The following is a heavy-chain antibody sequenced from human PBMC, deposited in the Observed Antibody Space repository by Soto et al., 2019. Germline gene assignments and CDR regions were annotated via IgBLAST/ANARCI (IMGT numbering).Heavy chain of an antibody. Sequence: SETLSLTCTVSGGSINSGAYYWSWIRQHPGKGLEWVGYIYYSGTTYYNPSLQSRLTISRDTAKNQFSLKLTSVTAADTAVYFCARAGGLGAVVVDYWGQGTLVTVSS. CDR3: ARAGGLGAVVVDY. CDR1: GGSINSGAYY. CDR2: IYYSGTT. J-gene: IGHJ4*02. D-gene: IGHD6-19*01. V-gene: IGHV4-31*03.